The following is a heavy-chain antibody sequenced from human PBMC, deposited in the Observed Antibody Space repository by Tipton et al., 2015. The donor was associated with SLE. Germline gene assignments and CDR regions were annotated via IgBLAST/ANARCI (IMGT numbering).Heavy chain of an antibody. CDR1: GYNFIGYH. V-gene: IGHV1-2*02. D-gene: IGHD3-10*01. Sequence: QVQLVQSGVEMKKPGASVKVSCKASGYNFIGYHMYWVRQASGQGLEWMGWINPKSGGTKYAEKFQDRVTMTSDTSTRTVYMELSSLRSDDTAVYYCAREREDLFTMTRRVNAVDIWGQGTKVTVSS. CDR2: INPKSGGT. CDR3: AREREDLFTMTRRVNAVDI. J-gene: IGHJ3*02.